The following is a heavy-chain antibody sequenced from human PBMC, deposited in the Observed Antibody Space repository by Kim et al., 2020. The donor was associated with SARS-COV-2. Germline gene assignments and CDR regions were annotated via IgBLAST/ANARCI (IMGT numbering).Heavy chain of an antibody. CDR1: GFTFSSYA. D-gene: IGHD3-10*01. CDR3: ARTYSGSYYSYFDY. CDR2: ISYDGSNK. V-gene: IGHV3-30-3*01. Sequence: GGSLRLSCAASGFTFSSYAMHWVRQAPGKGLEWGAVISYDGSNKYYADSVKGRFTISRDNSKNTLYLQMNSLRAEDTAVYYCARTYSGSYYSYFDYWGQGTLVTVSS. J-gene: IGHJ4*03.